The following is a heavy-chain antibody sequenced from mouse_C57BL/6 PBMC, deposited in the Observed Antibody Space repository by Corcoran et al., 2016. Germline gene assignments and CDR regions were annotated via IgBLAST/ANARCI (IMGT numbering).Heavy chain of an antibody. Sequence: EVQLQQSGAELVKPGASVKLSCTASGFNIKDYYMHWVKQRTEQGLEWIGRIDPEDGEPEDAPKFQGTAIITADTSSNTAYLQLSSLTSEDTAVYYCGRYYGSSHWYFDVWGTGTTVTVSS. V-gene: IGHV14-2*01. D-gene: IGHD1-1*01. J-gene: IGHJ1*03. CDR2: IDPEDGEP. CDR3: GRYYGSSHWYFDV. CDR1: GFNIKDYY.